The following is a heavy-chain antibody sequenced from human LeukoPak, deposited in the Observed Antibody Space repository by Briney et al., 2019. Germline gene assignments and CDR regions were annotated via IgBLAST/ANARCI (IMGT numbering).Heavy chain of an antibody. CDR1: GFSFSSCA. V-gene: IGHV3-23*01. D-gene: IGHD5-18*01. CDR2: LSGSGTNT. CDR3: AKCGHTAVSGPCLHY. Sequence: PGGSLRLSCAASGFSFSSCAMGWVRQAPGKGLEWVSALSGSGTNTYYADSVKGRFTISRDNSKNMLYVQMNSLRAEDTAVYYCAKCGHTAVSGPCLHYWGPGIGVTVSS. J-gene: IGHJ4*02.